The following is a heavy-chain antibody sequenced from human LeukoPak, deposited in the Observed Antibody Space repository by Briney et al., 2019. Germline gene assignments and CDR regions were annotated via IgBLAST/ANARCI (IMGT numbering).Heavy chain of an antibody. Sequence: SETLSLTCTVSGGSISSYYWAWIRQPPGEGLEWIGTIYYSGSTYYKSSLKSRLTISVDSSKNQFSLKMISVTAADTGVYYCARHGNWDPFDYWGQGALVTVSS. CDR1: GGSISSYY. D-gene: IGHD7-27*01. J-gene: IGHJ4*02. V-gene: IGHV4-39*01. CDR3: ARHGNWDPFDY. CDR2: IYYSGST.